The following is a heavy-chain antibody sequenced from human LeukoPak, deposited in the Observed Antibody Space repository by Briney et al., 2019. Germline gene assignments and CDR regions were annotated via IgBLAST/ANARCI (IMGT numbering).Heavy chain of an antibody. CDR3: ARSGRKGFDY. Sequence: SETLSLICTVSGDSITTSSYYWSWIRQPAGKGLEWIGRINFSGSPNYNSSLKSRVTMSVDTSKNQFSLKLSSVTAADTAVYHCARSGRKGFDYWGQGTLVTVSS. CDR1: GDSITTSSYY. CDR2: INFSGSP. D-gene: IGHD1-14*01. J-gene: IGHJ4*02. V-gene: IGHV4-4*07.